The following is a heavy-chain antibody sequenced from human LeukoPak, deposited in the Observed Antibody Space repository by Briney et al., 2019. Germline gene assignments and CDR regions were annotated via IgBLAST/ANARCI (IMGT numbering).Heavy chain of an antibody. D-gene: IGHD3-22*01. CDR1: GFTFSDYY. V-gene: IGHV3-11*01. Sequence: GGSLRLSCAASGFTFSDYYMSWVRQAPGKGLEWVSYISSSGSTIYYADSVKGRFTISRDNAKNSLYLQMNSLRAEDTAVYYCARDTTNYYDSSGTLDYWGQGTLVTVSS. CDR3: ARDTTNYYDSSGTLDY. CDR2: ISSSGSTI. J-gene: IGHJ4*02.